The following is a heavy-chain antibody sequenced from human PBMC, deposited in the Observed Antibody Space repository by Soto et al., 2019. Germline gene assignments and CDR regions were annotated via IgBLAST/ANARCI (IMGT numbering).Heavy chain of an antibody. CDR1: GFTASSYD. CDR3: ARGTMVRGTLDPGISGPLDY. CDR2: LGAGGDT. V-gene: IGHV3-13*01. Sequence: EVQLVESGGGLVQPGGSLRLACAASGFTASSYDMHWVRHVTGKGLEWVSTLGAGGDTYFPDSVKRRFTISRENAKNSLYLQMNNLGAGDTAVYYCARGTMVRGTLDPGISGPLDYWGQGTLVAVSS. J-gene: IGHJ4*02. D-gene: IGHD3-10*01.